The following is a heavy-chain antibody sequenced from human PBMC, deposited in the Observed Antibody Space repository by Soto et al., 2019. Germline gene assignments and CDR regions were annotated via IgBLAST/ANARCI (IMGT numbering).Heavy chain of an antibody. CDR3: ARTPLN. CDR2: IYYSGST. Sequence: SETLSLTCTVSGGYIRSGGYFWSWIRQHPGKGLEWIGYIYYSGSTYYNPSLKSRVTISVDTSKNQFSLRLSSVTAADTAVYYCARTPLNWGQGTLVTVSS. CDR1: GGYIRSGGYF. J-gene: IGHJ4*02. V-gene: IGHV4-31*03.